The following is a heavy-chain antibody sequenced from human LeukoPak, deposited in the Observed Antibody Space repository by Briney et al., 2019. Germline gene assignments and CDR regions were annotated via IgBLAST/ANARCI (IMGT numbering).Heavy chain of an antibody. Sequence: ASVTVSCKVSGYTLTELSMHWVRQAPGKGLEWMGGFDPEDGETIYAQKFQGRVTMTEDTSTDTAYMELSSLRSEDTAVYYCATDQGPLIQQLPYNWFDPWGQGTLVTVSS. CDR1: GYTLTELS. D-gene: IGHD6-13*01. CDR2: FDPEDGET. V-gene: IGHV1-24*01. J-gene: IGHJ5*02. CDR3: ATDQGPLIQQLPYNWFDP.